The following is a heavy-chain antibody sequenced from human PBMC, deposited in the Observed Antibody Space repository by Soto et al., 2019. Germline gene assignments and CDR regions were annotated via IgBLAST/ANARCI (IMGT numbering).Heavy chain of an antibody. CDR3: DRVGLPRPFDY. D-gene: IGHD1-26*01. Sequence: SETLSLTCTVSGGSISSGDYYWSWIRQPPGKGLEWIGYIYYSGSTYYNPSLKSRVTISVDTSKNHFSLKLSSVTAADTAVYYCDRVGLPRPFDYWGQGTLVTVSS. V-gene: IGHV4-30-4*01. CDR2: IYYSGST. J-gene: IGHJ4*02. CDR1: GGSISSGDYY.